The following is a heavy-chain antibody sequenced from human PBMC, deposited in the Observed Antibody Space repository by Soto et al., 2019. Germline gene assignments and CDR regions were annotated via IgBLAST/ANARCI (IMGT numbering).Heavy chain of an antibody. CDR1: GYTFTSYA. J-gene: IGHJ4*02. D-gene: IGHD4-4*01. CDR3: ARGNTRPRPLDY. V-gene: IGHV1-3*01. CDR2: INAGNGNT. Sequence: ASVKVSCKASGYTFTSYAMHWVRQAPGQRLEWMGWINAGNGNTKYSQKFQGRVTITRDTSASTAYMELSSLRSENTAVYYCARGNTRPRPLDYWGQGTLVTGSS.